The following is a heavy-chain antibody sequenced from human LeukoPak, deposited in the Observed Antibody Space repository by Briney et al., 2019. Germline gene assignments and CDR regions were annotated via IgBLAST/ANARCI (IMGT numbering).Heavy chain of an antibody. V-gene: IGHV3-20*04. CDR1: VFTFDDYG. D-gene: IGHD2-15*01. J-gene: IGHJ4*02. Sequence: GGSLRLSCAASVFTFDDYGMSWVRQVPGKGLEWVSGINWSGGSIGCADSVKGRFTISRDNAKNSLYLQMNSLRAEDTAFYYCARGYCSGGSCWYFDYWGQGTLVTVSS. CDR2: INWSGGSI. CDR3: ARGYCSGGSCWYFDY.